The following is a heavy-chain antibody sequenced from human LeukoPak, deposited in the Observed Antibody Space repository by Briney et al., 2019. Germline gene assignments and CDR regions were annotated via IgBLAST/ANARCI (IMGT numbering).Heavy chain of an antibody. CDR1: GFTFSSYV. CDR2: IQYDGSNK. J-gene: IGHJ6*03. D-gene: IGHD3-16*01. CDR3: ARAEVGEFPVGTTSNYYYYMNV. V-gene: IGHV3-30*04. Sequence: GGSLRLSCAASGFTFSSYVMHWVRQAPGKGLEWVAIIQYDGSNKYYAESVKGRFTISRDNSKNTLYLQMNSLRAEDTALYYCARAEVGEFPVGTTSNYYYYMNVWGKGTTVTVSS.